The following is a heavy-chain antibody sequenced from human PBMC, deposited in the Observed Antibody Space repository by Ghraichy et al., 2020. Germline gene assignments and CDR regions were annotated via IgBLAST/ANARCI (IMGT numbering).Heavy chain of an antibody. J-gene: IGHJ5*01. CDR2: VYAGGTT. V-gene: IGHV4-4*07. CDR1: GVSITGAY. D-gene: IGHD3-16*01. Sequence: SQTLSLTCTVSGVSITGAYWSWIQQSAGQGLEWIGRVYAGGTTSANPSLKSRISLSLATSKNQFSLTLNSVTAAGTAIYYCAKDVFLWGSFRVGNWFDSWGQGTLVTVSS. CDR3: AKDVFLWGSFRVGNWFDS.